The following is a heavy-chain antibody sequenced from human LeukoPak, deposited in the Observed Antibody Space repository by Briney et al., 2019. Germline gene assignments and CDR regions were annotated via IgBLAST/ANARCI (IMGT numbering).Heavy chain of an antibody. Sequence: GESLKISCKGSGYTFSSYFITWVRQMPGRGLEWMGRIDPADSYTKYSPSFQGHVTTSADKSISTAFLQWSSLKASDTAIYYCTLVVGHAGPYWGQGTLVTVSS. CDR2: IDPADSYT. J-gene: IGHJ4*02. D-gene: IGHD2-8*02. CDR3: TLVVGHAGPY. V-gene: IGHV5-10-1*01. CDR1: GYTFSSYF.